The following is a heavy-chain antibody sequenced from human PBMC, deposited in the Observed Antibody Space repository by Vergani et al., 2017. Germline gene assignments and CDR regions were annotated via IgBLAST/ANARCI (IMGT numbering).Heavy chain of an antibody. J-gene: IGHJ4*02. V-gene: IGHV3-66*01. CDR2: IYSTGST. Sequence: EVQLLESGGGLVQPGGSLRLSCAASGFTVSSNYMSWVRQAPGKGLEWVSVIYSTGSTYYADSVKGRFTISRDNSKNTLYLQMNRLTAEDTAVYYCARELQGGRELDYWGQGTLVTVSS. CDR3: ARELQGGRELDY. CDR1: GFTVSSNY. D-gene: IGHD2-15*01.